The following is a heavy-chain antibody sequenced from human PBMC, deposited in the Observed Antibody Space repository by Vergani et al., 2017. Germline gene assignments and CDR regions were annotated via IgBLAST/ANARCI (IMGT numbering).Heavy chain of an antibody. CDR2: IYYSGST. CDR3: ARGEAVAADY. Sequence: QVQLQESGPGLVKPSETLSLTCTVSGGSISSYYWSWIRQPPGKGLEWIGYIYYSGSTNYNPSLKSRVTISVDTSKNQFSLKLSSVTAGDTAVYYCARGEAVAADYWGQGTLVTVSS. D-gene: IGHD6-19*01. CDR1: GGSISSYY. J-gene: IGHJ4*02. V-gene: IGHV4-59*01.